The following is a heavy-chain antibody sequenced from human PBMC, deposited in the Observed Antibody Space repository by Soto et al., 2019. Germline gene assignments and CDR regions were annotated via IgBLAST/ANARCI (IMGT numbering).Heavy chain of an antibody. J-gene: IGHJ4*02. CDR2: ISAYNGNT. Sequence: ASVKVSCKASGYTFTSYGISWVRQAPGQGLEWMGWISAYNGNTNYAQKLQGRVTMTTDTSTSTAYMELRSLRSDDTAGYYCARDEDSSGYYGPGAYWGQGTLVTVSS. V-gene: IGHV1-18*01. D-gene: IGHD3-22*01. CDR3: ARDEDSSGYYGPGAY. CDR1: GYTFTSYG.